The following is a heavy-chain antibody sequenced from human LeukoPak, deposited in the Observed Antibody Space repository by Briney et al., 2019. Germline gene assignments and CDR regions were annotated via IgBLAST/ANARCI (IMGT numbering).Heavy chain of an antibody. CDR1: GFTFYNYA. D-gene: IGHD3-10*01. CDR3: AKVPYSDYGSGRPPFMDV. V-gene: IGHV3-23*01. J-gene: IGHJ6*02. Sequence: GGSLRLSCAASGFTFYNYAMSWVRQAPGEGLEWVSTISDSGSGTYYADSVRGRFTISRDNSKNTLYLQMDSLRAEDTAKYYCAKVPYSDYGSGRPPFMDVWGQGTTVAVSS. CDR2: ISDSGSGT.